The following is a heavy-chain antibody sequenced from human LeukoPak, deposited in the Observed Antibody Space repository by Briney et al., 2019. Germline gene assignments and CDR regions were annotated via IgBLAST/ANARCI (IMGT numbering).Heavy chain of an antibody. V-gene: IGHV3-48*03. Sequence: GGSLRLSCAASGFTFSSYEMNWVRQAPGKGLEWVSYISSSGSTIYYADSVKGRFTISRDNAKNSLYLQMTSLRAEDTAVYYCAELGITMIGGVWGKGTTVTVSS. CDR2: ISSSGSTI. CDR3: AELGITMIGGV. CDR1: GFTFSSYE. J-gene: IGHJ6*04. D-gene: IGHD3-10*02.